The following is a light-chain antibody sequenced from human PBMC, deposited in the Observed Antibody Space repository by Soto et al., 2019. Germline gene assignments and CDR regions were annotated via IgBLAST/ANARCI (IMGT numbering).Light chain of an antibody. CDR3: QQYGSSPLIS. Sequence: VVMTQSPATLSVTPGERATLSCRASQSVSSNLAWYQQKPGQAPRLLIYGASTRATGIPARFSGSGSGRDFTLTISGLEPEDFAVYYCQQYGSSPLISFGQGTRLEIK. CDR2: GAS. V-gene: IGKV3-15*01. J-gene: IGKJ5*01. CDR1: QSVSSN.